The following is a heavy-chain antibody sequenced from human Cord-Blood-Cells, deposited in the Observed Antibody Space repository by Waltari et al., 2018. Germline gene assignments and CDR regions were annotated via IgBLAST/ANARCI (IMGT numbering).Heavy chain of an antibody. CDR2: FDPEDGET. CDR3: ATPYSGSYYYYYGMDV. D-gene: IGHD1-26*01. V-gene: IGHV1-24*01. Sequence: QVQLVQSGAEVKQPGASVKVSCKVSGYTLTALSMPCVPQAPGKGLEWMGGFDPEDGETIYAQKFQGRVTMTEDTSTDTAYMELSSLRSEDTAVYYCATPYSGSYYYYYGMDVWCQGTTVTVSS. CDR1: GYTLTALS. J-gene: IGHJ6*02.